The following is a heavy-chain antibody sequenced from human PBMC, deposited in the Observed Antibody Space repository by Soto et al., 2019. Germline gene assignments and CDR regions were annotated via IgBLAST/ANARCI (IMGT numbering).Heavy chain of an antibody. Sequence: QVQLQESGPGLVKPSHTLSLTCTVSGGSISSGGYYWSWIRQHPGKGLEWIGSIYYSGSPSYYPSLKSGVTILVDTSKNQCSLKLSSVTAADTAVYYWARGVLHWGQGTLVTVSS. CDR3: ARGVLH. D-gene: IGHD3-16*01. V-gene: IGHV4-31*03. CDR1: GGSISSGGYY. J-gene: IGHJ4*02. CDR2: IYYSGSP.